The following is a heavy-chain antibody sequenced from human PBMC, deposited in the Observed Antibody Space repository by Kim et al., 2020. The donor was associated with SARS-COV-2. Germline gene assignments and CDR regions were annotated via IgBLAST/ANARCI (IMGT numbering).Heavy chain of an antibody. Sequence: SETLSLTCTVSGGSISSYYWSWIRQPPGKGLQWIGYIYYSGSTNYNPSLKSRVTISVDTSKNQFSLKLSSVTAADTAVYYCARDTYGDYVLDYWGQGTLVTVSS. CDR2: IYYSGST. J-gene: IGHJ4*02. D-gene: IGHD4-17*01. CDR3: ARDTYGDYVLDY. V-gene: IGHV4-59*01. CDR1: GGSISSYY.